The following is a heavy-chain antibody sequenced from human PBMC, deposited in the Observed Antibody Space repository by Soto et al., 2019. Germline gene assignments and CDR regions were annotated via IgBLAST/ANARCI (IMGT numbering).Heavy chain of an antibody. J-gene: IGHJ6*03. CDR3: ARRGSYDYIWGSYHSYYYYYMDV. Sequence: SETLSLTCTVSGGSISSYYWSWIRQPPGKGLEWIGYIYYSGSTNYNPSLKSRVTISVDTSKNQFSLKLSSVTAADTAVYYCARRGSYDYIWGSYHSYYYYYMDVWGKGTTVTVSS. CDR1: GGSISSYY. CDR2: IYYSGST. V-gene: IGHV4-59*08. D-gene: IGHD3-16*02.